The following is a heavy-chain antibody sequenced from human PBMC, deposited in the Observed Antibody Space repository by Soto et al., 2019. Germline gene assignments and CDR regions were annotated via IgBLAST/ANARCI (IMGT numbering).Heavy chain of an antibody. J-gene: IGHJ3*02. V-gene: IGHV3-23*01. D-gene: IGHD2-15*01. Sequence: EVQLLESGGGLVQPGGSLRLSCAASGFTFSSYAMSWVRQAPGKGLEWVSAISGSGGSTYYADSVKGRFTISRDNSKNTLYLQMNSLRAEDTAVYYCAKGDIVEVVAAHAFDIWGQGTMVTVSS. CDR2: ISGSGGST. CDR3: AKGDIVEVVAAHAFDI. CDR1: GFTFSSYA.